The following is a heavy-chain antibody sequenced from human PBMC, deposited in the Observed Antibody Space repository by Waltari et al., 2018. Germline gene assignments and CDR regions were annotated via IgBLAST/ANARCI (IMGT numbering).Heavy chain of an antibody. CDR3: ARSYYDSSGYWGVYYFDY. J-gene: IGHJ4*02. D-gene: IGHD3-22*01. Sequence: PGKGLEWIGYIYYSGSTNYNPSLKSRVTISVDTSKNQFSLKLRSVTAADTAVYYCARSYYDSSGYWGVYYFDYWGQGTLVTVSS. CDR2: IYYSGST. V-gene: IGHV4-59*01.